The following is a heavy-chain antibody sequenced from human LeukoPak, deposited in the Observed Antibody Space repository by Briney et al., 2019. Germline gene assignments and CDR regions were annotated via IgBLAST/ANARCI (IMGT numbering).Heavy chain of an antibody. J-gene: IGHJ3*02. Sequence: GGSLRLSCAASGFTFSSYWMSWVRQAPGKGLEWVANIKQDGSEKYYVDSVKGRFTISRDNAKDSLYLQMNSLRAEDTAVYYCAGLTASGIAVASRRPAFDIWGQGTMVTVSS. CDR1: GFTFSSYW. CDR3: AGLTASGIAVASRRPAFDI. V-gene: IGHV3-7*01. CDR2: IKQDGSEK. D-gene: IGHD6-19*01.